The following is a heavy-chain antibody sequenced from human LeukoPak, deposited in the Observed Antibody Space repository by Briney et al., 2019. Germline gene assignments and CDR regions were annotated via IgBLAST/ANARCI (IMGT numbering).Heavy chain of an antibody. CDR2: IYHSGST. D-gene: IGHD3-22*01. J-gene: IGHJ1*01. V-gene: IGHV4-30-2*01. Sequence: SQTLSLTCAVSGGYISNGGYSWSWIRQPPGKGLEWIGYIYHSGSTYYNPSLKSRVTISIDRSKNQFSLKLSSVTAADTAVYYCARDYYDGLDFQHWGQGTLVTVSS. CDR3: ARDYYDGLDFQH. CDR1: GGYISNGGYS.